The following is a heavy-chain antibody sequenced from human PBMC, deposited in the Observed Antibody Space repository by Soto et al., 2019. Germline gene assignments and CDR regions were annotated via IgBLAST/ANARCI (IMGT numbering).Heavy chain of an antibody. CDR2: INAGNGNT. Sequence: ASVKVSCKASGYTFTSYAMHWVRQAPGQRLEWMGWINAGNGNTKYSQKFQGRVTITRDTSASTAYMELSSLRSEDTAVYYCAKTELGYCSGGSCQEDAFDIWGQGTMVTVSS. D-gene: IGHD2-15*01. J-gene: IGHJ3*02. CDR1: GYTFTSYA. V-gene: IGHV1-3*01. CDR3: AKTELGYCSGGSCQEDAFDI.